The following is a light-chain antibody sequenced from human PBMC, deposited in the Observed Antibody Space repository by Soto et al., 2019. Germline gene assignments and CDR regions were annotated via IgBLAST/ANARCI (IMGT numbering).Light chain of an antibody. Sequence: DIQMTQSPSTLSASVGDRVIIICRASQSISGWLAWYQQKPGKAPKLLIYKASSLESGVPSRFSGSGSGTEFTLTISSLQPDDFATYYCQHYNRYPITFGPGTKVDFK. J-gene: IGKJ3*01. V-gene: IGKV1-5*03. CDR2: KAS. CDR1: QSISGW. CDR3: QHYNRYPIT.